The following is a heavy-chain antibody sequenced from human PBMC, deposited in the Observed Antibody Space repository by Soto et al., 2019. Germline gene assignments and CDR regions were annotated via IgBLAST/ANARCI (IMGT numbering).Heavy chain of an antibody. Sequence: QVQLVQSGAEVKKPGSSVKVSCKASGGTFSSYAISWVRQAPGQGLEWMGGIIPIFGTANYAQKFQGRVTITADESTSTAYMELSSLRSEDTAVYYCARLNPMVRGVIGPRRDYYYGMYVWGQGTTVTVSS. J-gene: IGHJ6*02. CDR1: GGTFSSYA. CDR2: IIPIFGTA. V-gene: IGHV1-69*01. CDR3: ARLNPMVRGVIGPRRDYYYGMYV. D-gene: IGHD3-10*01.